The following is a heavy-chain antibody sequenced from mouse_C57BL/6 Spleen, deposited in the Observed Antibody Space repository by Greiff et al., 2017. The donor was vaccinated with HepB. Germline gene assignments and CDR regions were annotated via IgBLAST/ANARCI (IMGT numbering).Heavy chain of an antibody. D-gene: IGHD1-2*01. Sequence: VKLVESGPELVKPGASVKISCKASGYAFSSSWMNWVKQRPGKGLEWIGRIYPGDGDTNYNGKFKGKATLTADKSSSTAYMQLSSLTSEDSAVYFCAREERRAHYAMDYWGQGTSVTVSS. CDR2: IYPGDGDT. CDR3: AREERRAHYAMDY. CDR1: GYAFSSSW. V-gene: IGHV1-82*01. J-gene: IGHJ4*01.